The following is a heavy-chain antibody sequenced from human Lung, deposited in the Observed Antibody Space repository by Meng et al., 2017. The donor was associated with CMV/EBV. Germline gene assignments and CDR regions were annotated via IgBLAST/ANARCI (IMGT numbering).Heavy chain of an antibody. Sequence: ASXXVSXKASGYTFIGYYIHWVRQAPGQGLEWMGWINPNRDSGDTKYAQKYQGKVTMTRDTTFSTAYMHMSGLRSDDTAVYYCARVQCIRTPNDVFDLWGQGTMVTVSS. CDR1: GYTFIGYY. CDR2: INPNRDSGDT. CDR3: ARVQCIRTPNDVFDL. D-gene: IGHD6-19*01. V-gene: IGHV1-2*02. J-gene: IGHJ3*01.